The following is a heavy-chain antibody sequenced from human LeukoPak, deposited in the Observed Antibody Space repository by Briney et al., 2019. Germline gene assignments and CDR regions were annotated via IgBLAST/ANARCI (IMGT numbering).Heavy chain of an antibody. CDR2: ISGSGGST. D-gene: IGHD4-23*01. Sequence: PGGSLRLSCAASGLAVSTSVIYWFRQAPGKGLEWVSAISGSGGSTYYADSVKGRFTISRDNSKNTLYLQMNSLRAEDTAVYYCANTLFYGGSPLDYWGQGTLVTVSS. J-gene: IGHJ4*02. CDR3: ANTLFYGGSPLDY. V-gene: IGHV3-23*01. CDR1: GLAVSTSV.